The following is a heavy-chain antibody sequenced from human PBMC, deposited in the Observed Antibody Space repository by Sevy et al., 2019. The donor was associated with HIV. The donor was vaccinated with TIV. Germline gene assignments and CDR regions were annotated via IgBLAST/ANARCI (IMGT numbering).Heavy chain of an antibody. CDR2: FSGTDGSGTDGTT. CDR3: AKAARYSSVWYSTWEPFDY. Sequence: GGSLRLSCAASGFKFDNYDFSWVRQAPGKGLEWVSGFSGTDGSGTDGTTYYTDSVKGRFTISRDNSKNTLYLEMNSLGVDDTAVYYFAKAARYSSVWYSTWEPFDYWGQGTLVTVSS. CDR1: GFKFDNYD. D-gene: IGHD6-13*01. J-gene: IGHJ4*02. V-gene: IGHV3-23*01.